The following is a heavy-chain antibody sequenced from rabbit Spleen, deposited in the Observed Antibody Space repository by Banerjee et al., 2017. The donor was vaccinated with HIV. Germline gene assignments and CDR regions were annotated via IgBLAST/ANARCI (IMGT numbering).Heavy chain of an antibody. D-gene: IGHD6-1*01. Sequence: QEQLVESGGGLVKPEGSLTLTCKASGFSFSNKAVMCWVRQAPGKGLEWIGCINAGSGSAYYASWVISRFTISKASSTTVTLQMASLTAADTATYFCARNPYAGVRSDGYIYYFNLWGPGTLVTVS. CDR2: INAGSGSA. CDR1: GFSFSNKAV. J-gene: IGHJ4*01. V-gene: IGHV1S45*01. CDR3: ARNPYAGVRSDGYIYYFNL.